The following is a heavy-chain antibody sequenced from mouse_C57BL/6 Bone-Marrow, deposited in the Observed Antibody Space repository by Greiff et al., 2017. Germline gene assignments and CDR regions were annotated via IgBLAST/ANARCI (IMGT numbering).Heavy chain of an antibody. Sequence: EVKLMESGPELVKPGASVKISCKASGYSFTGYYMNWVKQSPEKSLEWIGEINPSTGGTTYNQKFKAKATLTVDKSSSTAYMQLKSLTSEDSAVYYCPSSYVRYFDVWGTGTTVTVSS. V-gene: IGHV1-42*01. CDR1: GYSFTGYY. J-gene: IGHJ1*03. CDR3: PSSYVRYFDV. CDR2: INPSTGGT. D-gene: IGHD1-1*01.